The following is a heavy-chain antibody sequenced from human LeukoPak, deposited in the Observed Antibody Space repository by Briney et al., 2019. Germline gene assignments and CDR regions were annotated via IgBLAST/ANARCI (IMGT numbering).Heavy chain of an antibody. Sequence: AGGSLRLSCTASGFTFSSYGMHWVRQAPGKGLEWVAVISYDGSNKYYADSVKGRFTISRDNSKNTLYLQMNSLRAEDTAVYYCAKDPGYSSGWPGGDYWGQGTLVTVSS. D-gene: IGHD6-19*01. CDR1: GFTFSSYG. J-gene: IGHJ4*02. CDR3: AKDPGYSSGWPGGDY. V-gene: IGHV3-30*18. CDR2: ISYDGSNK.